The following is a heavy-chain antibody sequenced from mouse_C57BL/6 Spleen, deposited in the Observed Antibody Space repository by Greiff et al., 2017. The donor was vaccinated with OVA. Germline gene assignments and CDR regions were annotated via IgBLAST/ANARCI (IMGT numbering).Heavy chain of an antibody. Sequence: QVHVKQPGAELVKPGASVKMSCKASGYTFTSYWITWVKQRPGQGLEWIGDIYPGSGSTNYNEKFKSKATLTVDTSSSTAYMQLSSLTSEDSAVYYCAYYGSGRDARDYWGQGTSVTVSS. CDR2: IYPGSGST. CDR1: GYTFTSYW. J-gene: IGHJ4*01. V-gene: IGHV1-55*01. CDR3: AYYGSGRDARDY. D-gene: IGHD1-1*01.